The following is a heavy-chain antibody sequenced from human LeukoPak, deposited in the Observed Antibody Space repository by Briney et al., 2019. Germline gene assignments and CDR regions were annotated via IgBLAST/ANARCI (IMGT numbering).Heavy chain of an antibody. Sequence: GGSLRLSCAASGFTFSSYGMHWVRQAPGKGLEWVAVISYDGSNKYYADSVKGRFTISRDNSKNTLYLQVNSLRAEDTAVYYCAKDQATDIVVVPAALYYFGYWGQGTLVTVSS. CDR3: AKDQATDIVVVPAALYYFGY. CDR2: ISYDGSNK. D-gene: IGHD2-2*01. CDR1: GFTFSSYG. V-gene: IGHV3-30*18. J-gene: IGHJ4*02.